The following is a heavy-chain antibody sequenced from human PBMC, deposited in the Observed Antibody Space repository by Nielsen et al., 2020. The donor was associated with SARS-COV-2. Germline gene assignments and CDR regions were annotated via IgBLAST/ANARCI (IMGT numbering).Heavy chain of an antibody. V-gene: IGHV3-33*01. CDR1: GFTFSSYG. CDR3: ARGSSGWVGYYYGMDV. D-gene: IGHD6-19*01. J-gene: IGHJ6*02. CDR2: IWYDGSNK. Sequence: GESLKISCAASGFTFSSYGMHWVRQAPGKGLEWVAVIWYDGSNKYYADSVKGRFTISRDNAKNSLYLQMNSLRAEDTALYHCARGSSGWVGYYYGMDVWGQGTTVTVSS.